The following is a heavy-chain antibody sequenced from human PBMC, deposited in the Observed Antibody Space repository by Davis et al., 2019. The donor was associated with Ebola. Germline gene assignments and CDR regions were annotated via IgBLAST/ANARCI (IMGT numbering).Heavy chain of an antibody. CDR1: AFTFSSYW. CDR3: ARVSSGWSSGDY. V-gene: IGHV3-74*01. J-gene: IGHJ4*02. D-gene: IGHD6-19*01. Sequence: GESLKISCAASAFTFSSYWMHWVRQAPGKGLVWVSRINSDGSSTSYADSVKGRFTISRDNAKNTLYLQMNSLRAEDTAVYYCARVSSGWSSGDYWGQGTLVTVSS. CDR2: INSDGSST.